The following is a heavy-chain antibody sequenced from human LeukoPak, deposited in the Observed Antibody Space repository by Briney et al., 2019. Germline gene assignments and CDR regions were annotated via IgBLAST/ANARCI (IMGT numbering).Heavy chain of an antibody. D-gene: IGHD6-19*01. CDR2: ISWNSGSI. V-gene: IGHV3-9*01. Sequence: PGRSLRLSCAASGFTFDDYAMHWVRQAPGKGLEWVSGISWNSGSIGYADSVKGRFTISRDNAKNSLYLQMNSLRAEDTAVYYCAKDRYRGIAVAAGRWFDPWGQGTLVTVSS. J-gene: IGHJ5*02. CDR1: GFTFDDYA. CDR3: AKDRYRGIAVAAGRWFDP.